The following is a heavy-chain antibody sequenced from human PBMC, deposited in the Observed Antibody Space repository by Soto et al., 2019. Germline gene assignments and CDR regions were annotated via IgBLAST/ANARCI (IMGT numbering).Heavy chain of an antibody. V-gene: IGHV3-21*01. CDR3: ARIHLEYDAYDI. CDR1: GFTFSSYS. CDR2: ISSSSSYI. J-gene: IGHJ3*02. Sequence: GESLKISCAASGFTFSSYSMNWVRQAPGKGLEWVSSISSSSSYIYYADSVKGRFTISRDNAKNSLYLQMNSLRAEDTAVYYCARIHLEYDAYDIWGQGTVVTGSS.